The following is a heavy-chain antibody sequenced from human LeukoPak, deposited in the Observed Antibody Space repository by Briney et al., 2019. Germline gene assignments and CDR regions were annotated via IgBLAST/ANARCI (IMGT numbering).Heavy chain of an antibody. CDR3: GREVQRYLAATTTGDAFDI. CDR1: GGSISSGDYY. D-gene: IGHD1-26*01. Sequence: PSETLSLTCSVSGGSISSGDYYWAWLRQSPGKGLEWIGSIFYTGSSYSNPSFTSRVTTSVDTSKKQFSLRLRSVTAADTAVYYCGREVQRYLAATTTGDAFDIWGRGTKVTVSS. V-gene: IGHV4-39*07. CDR2: IFYTGSS. J-gene: IGHJ3*02.